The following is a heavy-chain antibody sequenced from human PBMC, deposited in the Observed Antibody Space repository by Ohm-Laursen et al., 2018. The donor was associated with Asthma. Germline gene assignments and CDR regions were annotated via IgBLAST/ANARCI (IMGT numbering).Heavy chain of an antibody. Sequence: PGTLSLTCAVYGGSFSGYYWSWIRQPPGKGLEWIGEINHSGSTNYNPSLKSRVTISVDTSKNQFSLKLSSVTAADTAVYYCARGLGYCSGGSCYFHYGMDVWGQGTTVTVSS. CDR3: ARGLGYCSGGSCYFHYGMDV. D-gene: IGHD2-15*01. J-gene: IGHJ6*02. V-gene: IGHV4-34*01. CDR2: INHSGST. CDR1: GGSFSGYY.